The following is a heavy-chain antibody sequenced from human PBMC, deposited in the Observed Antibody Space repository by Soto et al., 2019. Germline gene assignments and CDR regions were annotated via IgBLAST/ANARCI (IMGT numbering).Heavy chain of an antibody. D-gene: IGHD1-7*01. CDR1: GYTFATYW. CDR2: IYPGDSDT. J-gene: IGHJ5*02. V-gene: IGHV5-51*01. CDR3: ALKTGTTGSDWFDP. Sequence: GESLKISCKGSGYTFATYWIGWVRQMPGKGLEWMGIIYPGDSDTKYSPSFQGQVTISADKSTSTACLQWSSLKASDTAMYYCALKTGTTGSDWFDPWGQGTLVTVSS.